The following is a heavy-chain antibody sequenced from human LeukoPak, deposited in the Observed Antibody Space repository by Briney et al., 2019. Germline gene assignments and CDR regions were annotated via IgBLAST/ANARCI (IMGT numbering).Heavy chain of an antibody. J-gene: IGHJ4*02. D-gene: IGHD6-25*01. CDR3: ARVIDQRGVYFDY. Sequence: PSETLSLTCTVSGGSISNTDSYWNWIRQPPGKGLEWIGYIYYSGSTYYNPSLKSRVTISVDTSKNQFSLKLSSVTAADTAVYYCARVIDQRGVYFDYWGQGTLVTVSS. CDR1: GGSISNTDSY. CDR2: IYYSGST. V-gene: IGHV4-30-4*01.